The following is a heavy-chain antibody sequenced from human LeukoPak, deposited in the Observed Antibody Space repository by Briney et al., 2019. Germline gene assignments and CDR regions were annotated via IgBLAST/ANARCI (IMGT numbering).Heavy chain of an antibody. CDR1: GFTFSSYG. CDR3: AKTGTPEMCSGGSCYQYYFDY. D-gene: IGHD2-15*01. Sequence: GRSLRLSCAASGFTFSSYGMHWVRQAPGKGLEWVAVIWHDGSNKYYADSVKGRFTISRDNSKNTLYLQMNSLRAEDTAVYYCAKTGTPEMCSGGSCYQYYFDYWGQGTLVTVSS. CDR2: IWHDGSNK. J-gene: IGHJ4*02. V-gene: IGHV3-33*06.